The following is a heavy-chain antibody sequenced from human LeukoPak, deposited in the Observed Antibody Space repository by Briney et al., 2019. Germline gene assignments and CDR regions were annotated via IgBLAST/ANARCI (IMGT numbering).Heavy chain of an antibody. V-gene: IGHV4-59*01. J-gene: IGHJ6*03. CDR3: ARVMDTGYGGKLLGYYYMDV. Sequence: SETLSLTCTVPGGSISSYYWSWIRQPPGKGLEWIGYIHYSGSTNNNPSLKSRVTISVDTSKNQFSLKLSSVTAADTAVYYCARVMDTGYGGKLLGYYYMDVWGKGTTVTVSS. CDR1: GGSISSYY. D-gene: IGHD4/OR15-4a*01. CDR2: IHYSGST.